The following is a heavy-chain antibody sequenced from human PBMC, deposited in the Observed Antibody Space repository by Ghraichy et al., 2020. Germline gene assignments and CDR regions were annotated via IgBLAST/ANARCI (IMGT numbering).Heavy chain of an antibody. D-gene: IGHD3-10*01. J-gene: IGHJ3*02. Sequence: ASVKVSCKASGYTFTAYYIHWVRQAPGQGLEWMGWINSNSGERYYAQKFQGRVTMTRDTSSTTVYMELSSLTSDDTAVYYCARVELKGVGYDIWGQGTMVTVSS. V-gene: IGHV1-2*02. CDR1: GYTFTAYY. CDR2: INSNSGER. CDR3: ARVELKGVGYDI.